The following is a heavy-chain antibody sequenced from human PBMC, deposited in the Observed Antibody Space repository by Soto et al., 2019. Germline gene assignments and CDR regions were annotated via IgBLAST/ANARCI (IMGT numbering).Heavy chain of an antibody. D-gene: IGHD6-6*01. J-gene: IGHJ4*02. CDR2: INPNIGHA. CDR1: GYSFTALH. CDR3: EIALYSSTSFFFDY. V-gene: IGHV1-46*01. Sequence: ASVQVSCKSSGYSFTALHMHGVRQAPGLGLEWMVIINPNIGHANIALRCQGRVDLTCDTSTSTVYMELSSLRSDDTAVYYCEIALYSSTSFFFDYWGQGTPVTVSS.